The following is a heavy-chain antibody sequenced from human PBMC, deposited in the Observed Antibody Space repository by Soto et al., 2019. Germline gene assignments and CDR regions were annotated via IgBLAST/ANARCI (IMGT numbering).Heavy chain of an antibody. CDR3: ARGGRYCSRTSCCFRDY. J-gene: IGHJ4*02. D-gene: IGHD2-2*01. CDR2: ISSSGSTI. Sequence: PGGSLRLSCAASGFTFSSYNMNWVRQAPGKGLEWVSYISSSGSTIYYADSVKGRFTISRDNAKNSLYLQMNSLRDEDTAVYYCARGGRYCSRTSCCFRDYWGQGTLVTVPS. V-gene: IGHV3-48*02. CDR1: GFTFSSYN.